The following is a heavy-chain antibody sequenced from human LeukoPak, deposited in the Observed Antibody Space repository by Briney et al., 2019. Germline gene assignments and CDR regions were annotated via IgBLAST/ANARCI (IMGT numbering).Heavy chain of an antibody. CDR3: ARARYHYDNTGHSYWYFDL. V-gene: IGHV3-21*03. J-gene: IGHJ2*01. D-gene: IGHD3-9*01. CDR1: GFTVSNYY. CDR2: TSESNDNI. Sequence: GGSLRLSCAASGFTVSNYYMHWLRQAPFRCLGWVSSTSESNDNIKYADSVKARFTISRDNAKTSLYLQMNNLRAEDTAVYYCARARYHYDNTGHSYWYFDLWGRGTLVTVSS.